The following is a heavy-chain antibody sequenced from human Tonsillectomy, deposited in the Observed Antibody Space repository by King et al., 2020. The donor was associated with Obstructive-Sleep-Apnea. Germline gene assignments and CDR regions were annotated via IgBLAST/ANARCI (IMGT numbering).Heavy chain of an antibody. D-gene: IGHD5-24*01. CDR3: VRGRGWLPDP. V-gene: IGHV4-59*01. CDR2: MYHTGNT. J-gene: IGHJ5*02. CDR1: DDSFNDYY. Sequence: QLQESGPGLVKPSETLSLTCTVSDDSFNDYYWGWIRQPPRKGLEWSGNMYHTGNTNYNPSLKSRVTLSLDTSMGQFSLKLTAVTAADTAVYYCVRGRGWLPDPGGQGTPVTVPS.